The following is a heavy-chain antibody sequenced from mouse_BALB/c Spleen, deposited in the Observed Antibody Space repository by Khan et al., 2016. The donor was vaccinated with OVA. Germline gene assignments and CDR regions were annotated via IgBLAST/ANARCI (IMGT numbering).Heavy chain of an antibody. D-gene: IGHD2-14*01. V-gene: IGHV1-4*01. CDR3: SRDGAYYRNDGWFAY. CDR1: GYTFTSYT. Sequence: QVQLQQSGAELARPGASVKMSCKASGYTFTSYTMHWVKQRPGQGLDWIGYINPTNGYTNYNQKFKDKATLTADKSSSTAYMQLSSLTSDASAVYYCSRDGAYYRNDGWFAYWGQGTLVTVSA. CDR2: INPTNGYT. J-gene: IGHJ3*01.